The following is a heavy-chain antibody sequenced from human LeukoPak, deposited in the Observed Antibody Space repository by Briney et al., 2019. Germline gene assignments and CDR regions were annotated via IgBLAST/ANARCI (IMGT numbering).Heavy chain of an antibody. V-gene: IGHV4-61*05. J-gene: IGHJ5*02. CDR1: GGSISSSDYY. Sequence: PSETLSLTCTVSGGSISSSDYYWGWIRQPPGKGLEWIGYIYYSGSTYYNPSLKSRVTISVDTSKNQFSLKLSSVTAADTAVYYCARGSGNRWSNWFDPWGQGTLVTVSS. D-gene: IGHD1-26*01. CDR3: ARGSGNRWSNWFDP. CDR2: IYYSGST.